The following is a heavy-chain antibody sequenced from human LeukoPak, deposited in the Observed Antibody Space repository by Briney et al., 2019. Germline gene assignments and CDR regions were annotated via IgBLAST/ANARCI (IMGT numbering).Heavy chain of an antibody. Sequence: SVKVSCKASRFTFSSPTVQWVRQARGQRLEWIGWIVVGSGYTNYAQKFQERVTFTGDMSTCTVYMELSSLRSEDTAVYYCAVARGLTDPLDFWGQGTLVTVSS. CDR1: RFTFSSPT. V-gene: IGHV1-58*01. CDR2: IVVGSGYT. CDR3: AVARGLTDPLDF. J-gene: IGHJ4*02. D-gene: IGHD3-10*01.